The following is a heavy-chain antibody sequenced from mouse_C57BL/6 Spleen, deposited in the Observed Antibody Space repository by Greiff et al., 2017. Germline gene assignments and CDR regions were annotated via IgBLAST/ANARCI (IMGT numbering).Heavy chain of an antibody. CDR3: ARSAIYYGNPYAMDD. V-gene: IGHV1-80*01. Sequence: VKLMESGAELVKPGASVKISCKASGYAFSSYWMNWVKQRPGKGLEWIGQIYPGDGDTNYNGKFKGKATLTADKSSSTAYMQLSSLTSEDSAVYCGARSAIYYGNPYAMDDWGQGTSVTVSS. J-gene: IGHJ4*01. CDR1: GYAFSSYW. CDR2: IYPGDGDT. D-gene: IGHD2-1*01.